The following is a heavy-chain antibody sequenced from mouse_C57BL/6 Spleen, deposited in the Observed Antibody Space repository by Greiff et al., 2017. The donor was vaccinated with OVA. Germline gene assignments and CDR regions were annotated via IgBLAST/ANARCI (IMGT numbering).Heavy chain of an antibody. CDR3: ARGSHYGSRGFAY. V-gene: IGHV3-1*01. J-gene: IGHJ3*01. CDR1: GYSITSGYD. CDR2: ISYSGST. Sequence: EVQLQQSGPGMVKPSQSLSLTCTVTGYSITSGYDWHWIRHFPGNKLEWMGYISYSGSTNYNPSLKSRISITHDTSKNHFFLKLNSVTTEDTATYYCARGSHYGSRGFAYWGQGTLVTVSA. D-gene: IGHD1-1*01.